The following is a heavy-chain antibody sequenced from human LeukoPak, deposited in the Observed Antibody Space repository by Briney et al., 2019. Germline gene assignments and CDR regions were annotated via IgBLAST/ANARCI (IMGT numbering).Heavy chain of an antibody. CDR3: ARGREYSYGYSDY. CDR1: GYTFTNYD. J-gene: IGHJ4*02. V-gene: IGHV1-8*01. CDR2: MSPNSGNT. Sequence: ASVKVSCKASGYTFTNYDIIWVRQATGQGLEWMGWMSPNSGNTGYAQKFQGRVTMTRNTSISTAFMDLSSLRSEDTGVYYCARGREYSYGYSDYWGQGTLVTVSS. D-gene: IGHD5-18*01.